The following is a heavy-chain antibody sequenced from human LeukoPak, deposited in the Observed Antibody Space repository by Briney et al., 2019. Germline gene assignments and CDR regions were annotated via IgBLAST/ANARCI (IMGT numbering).Heavy chain of an antibody. CDR1: GFTFNKSW. D-gene: IGHD7-27*01. CDR2: INDDGSET. V-gene: IGHV3-7*01. CDR3: ATYTNWVAGDV. Sequence: GGSLRLSCGTSGFTFNKSWMSWVRQAPGKGPEWVASINDDGSETFHADSVRGRFTISRDNARGTLYVQMNTLRAEDTAVYYCATYTNWVAGDVWGQGTTVTVSS. J-gene: IGHJ6*02.